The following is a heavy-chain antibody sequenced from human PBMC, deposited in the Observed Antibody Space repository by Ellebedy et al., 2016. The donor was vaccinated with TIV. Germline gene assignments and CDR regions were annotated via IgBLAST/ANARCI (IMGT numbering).Heavy chain of an antibody. J-gene: IGHJ6*02. V-gene: IGHV3-30-3*01. CDR2: LSYDGAEK. CDR1: GFTFYAYT. CDR3: ARGPDGRYCSSPTCYPAVYYYYGMDV. D-gene: IGHD2-2*01. Sequence: GGSLRLSCAASGFTFYAYTMHWVRQAPGKGLEWVAALSYDGAEKYYADAVKGRLIISRDNSKNTLYLQMNTLTSQDTAVYYCARGPDGRYCSSPTCYPAVYYYYGMDVWGQGTTVTVSS.